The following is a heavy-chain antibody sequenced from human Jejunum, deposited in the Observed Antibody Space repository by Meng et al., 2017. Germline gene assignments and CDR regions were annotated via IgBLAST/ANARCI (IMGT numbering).Heavy chain of an antibody. D-gene: IGHD4-11*01. CDR3: ARNQDYSYLQLDH. CDR2: SPFDGKNN. V-gene: IGHV3-30*01. J-gene: IGHJ4*01. Sequence: GESLKISCVVSGFTFSSYAMHWVRQAPGKGLEWVALSPFDGKNNYYADSLKGRFTISRDNSRNTLYLQIDNLSAEDTAIYYCARNQDYSYLQLDHWGQGTLVTVSS. CDR1: GFTFSSYA.